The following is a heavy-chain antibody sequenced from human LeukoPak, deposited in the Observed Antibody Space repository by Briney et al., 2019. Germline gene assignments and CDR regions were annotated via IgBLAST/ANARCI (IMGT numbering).Heavy chain of an antibody. CDR3: ARTIVVVPAAILYFDY. J-gene: IGHJ4*02. Sequence: SETLSFTCTVSGGSISSYYWSWIRQPPGKGLEWIGYIYYSGSTNYNPSLKSRVTISVDTSKNQFSLKLSSVTAADTAVYYCARTIVVVPAAILYFDYWGQGTLVTVSS. CDR1: GGSISSYY. D-gene: IGHD2-2*01. CDR2: IYYSGST. V-gene: IGHV4-59*01.